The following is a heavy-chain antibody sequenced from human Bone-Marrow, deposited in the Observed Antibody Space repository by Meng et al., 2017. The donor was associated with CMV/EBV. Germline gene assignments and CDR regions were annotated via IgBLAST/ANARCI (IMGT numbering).Heavy chain of an antibody. Sequence: GESLKISCAASGFTFSDYYMSWIRQAPGKGLEWVSYISSSGSTIYYADSVKGRFTISRDNAKNSLYLQMNSLRAEDTAVYYCTRNVGYYYGMDVCGQGTTVTVSS. CDR1: GFTFSDYY. J-gene: IGHJ6*02. CDR2: ISSSGSTI. D-gene: IGHD1-26*01. CDR3: TRNVGYYYGMDV. V-gene: IGHV3-11*01.